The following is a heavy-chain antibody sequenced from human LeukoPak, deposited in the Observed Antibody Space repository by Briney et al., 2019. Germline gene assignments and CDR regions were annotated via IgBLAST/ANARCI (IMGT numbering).Heavy chain of an antibody. CDR1: GGSISSSSYY. CDR2: TCYSGST. D-gene: IGHD5-18*01. CDR3: ARENSYLDY. V-gene: IGHV4-39*07. Sequence: SETLSLTCTVSGGSISSSSYYWGWIRQPPGKGLEWIGSTCYSGSTYYNPSLKSRVTISVDTSKNQFSLKLSSVTAADTAVYYCARENSYLDYWGQGTLVTVSS. J-gene: IGHJ4*02.